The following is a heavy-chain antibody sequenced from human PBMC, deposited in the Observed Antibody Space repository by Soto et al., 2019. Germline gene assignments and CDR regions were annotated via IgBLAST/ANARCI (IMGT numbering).Heavy chain of an antibody. Sequence: PGGSLRLSCAASGFTFNSYAMSWVRQAPGKGLDWVSTISGSGGSTYYADSVKGRFTISRDNSKNTLYLQMSSLRVEDTAVYYCGKRNGYYLDFWGPGTLVTVSS. CDR3: GKRNGYYLDF. CDR1: GFTFNSYA. V-gene: IGHV3-23*01. J-gene: IGHJ4*02. CDR2: ISGSGGST. D-gene: IGHD3-3*01.